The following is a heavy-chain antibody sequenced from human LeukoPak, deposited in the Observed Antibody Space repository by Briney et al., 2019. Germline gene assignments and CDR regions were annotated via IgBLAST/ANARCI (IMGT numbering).Heavy chain of an antibody. CDR2: IYYSGST. V-gene: IGHV4-39*01. Sequence: PSETLSLTCTASGGSISSSSYYWGWIRQPPGKGLEWIGSIYYSGSTYYNPSLKSRVTISVDTSKNQFSLKLSSVTAADTAVYYCARQAGTMVRHFDYWGQGTLVTVSS. D-gene: IGHD3-10*01. J-gene: IGHJ4*02. CDR1: GGSISSSSYY. CDR3: ARQAGTMVRHFDY.